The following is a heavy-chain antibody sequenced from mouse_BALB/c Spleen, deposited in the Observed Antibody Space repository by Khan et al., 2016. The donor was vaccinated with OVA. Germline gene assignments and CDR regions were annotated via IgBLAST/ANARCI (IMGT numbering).Heavy chain of an antibody. D-gene: IGHD2-1*01. J-gene: IGHJ3*01. CDR3: ARSYFGNYEFVY. CDR2: IFPGTGTT. V-gene: IGHV1S132*01. Sequence: QVQLQQSGAELVKPGASVKLSCKTSGYTFTSYWIQWVKQRPGQGLGWIGQIFPGTGTTYYNENFKGKATLTVDKSSSTAYMQLSSLNSEESAVYFCARSYFGNYEFVYWGQGTLVTVSP. CDR1: GYTFTSYW.